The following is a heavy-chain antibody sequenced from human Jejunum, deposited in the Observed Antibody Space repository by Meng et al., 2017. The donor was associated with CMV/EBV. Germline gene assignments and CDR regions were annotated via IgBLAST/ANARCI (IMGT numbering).Heavy chain of an antibody. CDR2: IKSKTDGGTT. V-gene: IGHV3-15*01. CDR1: GITFGDAW. Sequence: RLFCAASGITFGDAWMNWVGQAAGKGLEWVGRIKSKTDGGTTDYAAPVKSRFTISRDDSKNTLYLEMISLKLDDTAVYYCTTLTDWGHGDLVTVSS. CDR3: TTLTD. J-gene: IGHJ4*01.